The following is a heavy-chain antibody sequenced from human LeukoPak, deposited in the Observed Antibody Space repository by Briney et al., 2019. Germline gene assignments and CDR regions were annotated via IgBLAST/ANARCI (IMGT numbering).Heavy chain of an antibody. D-gene: IGHD3-22*01. CDR3: AQNKNYYDNSGYVN. CDR1: GFTFSNYA. J-gene: IGHJ4*02. V-gene: IGHV3-23*01. CDR2: ISGSSDNT. Sequence: GGSLRLSCEASGFTFSNYAMSWVRQAPGKGLEWVSSISGSSDNTNYADSVKGRFTISRDNSKNTLYLQMNSLRAEDTALYYCAQNKNYYDNSGYVNWGQGTLVTVSS.